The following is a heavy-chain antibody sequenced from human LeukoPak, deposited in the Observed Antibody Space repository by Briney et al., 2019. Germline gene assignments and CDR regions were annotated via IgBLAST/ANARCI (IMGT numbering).Heavy chain of an antibody. Sequence: SVKVSCKASGGTFSSYAISWVRQAPGQELEWMGGIIPIFGTANYAQKFQGRVTITADESTSTAYMELSSLRSEDTAVYYCARGSYGFSSAFDIWGQGTMVTVSS. V-gene: IGHV1-69*13. D-gene: IGHD5-18*01. CDR1: GGTFSSYA. CDR3: ARGSYGFSSAFDI. J-gene: IGHJ3*02. CDR2: IIPIFGTA.